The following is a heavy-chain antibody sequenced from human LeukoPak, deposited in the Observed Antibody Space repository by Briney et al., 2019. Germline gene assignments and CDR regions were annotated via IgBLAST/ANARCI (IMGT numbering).Heavy chain of an antibody. CDR3: AREIAYHSGSYSGQS. D-gene: IGHD1-26*01. J-gene: IGHJ4*02. CDR1: GYTFTRYY. CDR2: INPNSGGT. V-gene: IGHV1-2*02. Sequence: ASVKVSCKASGYTFTRYYMHWVRQAPGQGLEWMGWINPNSGGTNYAQKFQGRVTMTRDTSISTAYMKLSRLRSDDTAVYYCAREIAYHSGSYSGQSWGQGTLVTVSS.